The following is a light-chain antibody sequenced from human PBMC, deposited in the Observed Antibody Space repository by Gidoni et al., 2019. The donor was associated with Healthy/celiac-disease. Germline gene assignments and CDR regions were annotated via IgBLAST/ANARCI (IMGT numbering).Light chain of an antibody. V-gene: IGKV4-1*01. Sequence: DIVMTQSPDPLAVSLGEEDTINCKSSQSVLYSSNDKNYLAWYQQKPGKPPKLLIYWASTRESGVPDRFSGSGSGTDFTLTISSLQAEDVAVYYCQQYYSTPFTFGPGTKVDIK. CDR2: WAS. J-gene: IGKJ3*01. CDR1: QSVLYSSNDKNY. CDR3: QQYYSTPFT.